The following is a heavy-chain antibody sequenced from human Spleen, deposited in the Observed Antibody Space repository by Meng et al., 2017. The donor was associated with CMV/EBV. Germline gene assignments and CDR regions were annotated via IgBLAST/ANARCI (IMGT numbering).Heavy chain of an antibody. CDR1: GFTFTSYS. CDR3: ARDRARSAVGRY. CDR2: ISYDGSNK. V-gene: IGHV3-30-3*01. Sequence: GESLKISCAASGFTFTSYSMNWVRQAPGKGLEWVAVISYDGSNKYYADSVKGRFTISRDNSKNTLYLQMNSLRAEDTAVYYCARDRARSAVGRYWGQGTLVTVSS. J-gene: IGHJ4*02. D-gene: IGHD1-26*01.